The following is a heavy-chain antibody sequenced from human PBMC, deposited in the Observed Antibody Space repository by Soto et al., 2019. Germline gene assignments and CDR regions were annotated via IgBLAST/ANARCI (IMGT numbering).Heavy chain of an antibody. CDR3: ATIGRIRFRLGESVPPRAFDI. CDR1: GFTFSSYG. Sequence: QAGGSLRLSCAASGFTFSSYGMHWVRQAPGKGLEWVAVISYDGSNKYYADSVKGRFTISRDNSKNTLYLQMNSLRAEDTAVYYCATIGRIRFRLGESVPPRAFDIWGQGTMVTVSS. J-gene: IGHJ3*02. V-gene: IGHV3-30*03. CDR2: ISYDGSNK. D-gene: IGHD3-16*01.